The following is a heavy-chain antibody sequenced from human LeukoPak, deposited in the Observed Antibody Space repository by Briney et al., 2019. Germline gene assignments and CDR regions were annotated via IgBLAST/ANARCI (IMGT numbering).Heavy chain of an antibody. Sequence: SGGSLRLSCAASGFTVSSNYMSWVRQAPGKGLEWVSAITNGGSTYYADSVKGRFTISRDNSKNTLYLQMKSLRADDTAVYYCAKHIVIVPAAKDYWGQGTLVTVSS. D-gene: IGHD2-2*01. J-gene: IGHJ4*02. CDR2: ITNGGST. V-gene: IGHV3-66*04. CDR1: GFTVSSNY. CDR3: AKHIVIVPAAKDY.